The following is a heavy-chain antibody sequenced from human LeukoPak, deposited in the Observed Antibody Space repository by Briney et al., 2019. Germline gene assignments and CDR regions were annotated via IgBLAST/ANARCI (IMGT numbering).Heavy chain of an antibody. CDR3: ASGYCYGYPYGMDG. CDR1: GGSISSGDYY. V-gene: IGHV4-30-4*01. J-gene: IGHJ6*02. D-gene: IGHD5-18*01. CDR2: IYFSVST. Sequence: PSQTLCLTCTVSGGSISSGDYYRSWIRQPPGNGLGWIGYIYFSVSTYYNPSLKSQVTISVDTSKKQFTMTPSSVTAADTAVYNCASGYCYGYPYGMDGCGQGTTVSVSS.